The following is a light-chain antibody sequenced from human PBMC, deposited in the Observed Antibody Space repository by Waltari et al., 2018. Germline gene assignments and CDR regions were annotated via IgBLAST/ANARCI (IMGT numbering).Light chain of an antibody. Sequence: DIQMTQSPSSLSASVGDRVTITCRASQSISSYLNWYQQKPGKAPKLLIYAASSLQSGVPSRFSGSGSGTDFTLTISSLQPEDSATYSCQQGGSFPFTFGPGTKVNI. CDR2: AAS. J-gene: IGKJ3*01. CDR1: QSISSY. V-gene: IGKV1-39*01. CDR3: QQGGSFPFT.